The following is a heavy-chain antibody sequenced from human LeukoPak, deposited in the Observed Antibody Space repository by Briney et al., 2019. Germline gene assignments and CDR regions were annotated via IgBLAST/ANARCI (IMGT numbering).Heavy chain of an antibody. D-gene: IGHD6-6*01. V-gene: IGHV3-7*01. CDR2: IKQDGSEK. Sequence: GGSLRLSCAASGFTFSGYWMSWVRQAPGKGLEWVANIKQDGSEKYYVDSVKGRFTISRDNAKNSLYLQMNSLRAEDTAVYYCARDRLIAARPRYFDYWGQGTLVTVSS. J-gene: IGHJ4*02. CDR1: GFTFSGYW. CDR3: ARDRLIAARPRYFDY.